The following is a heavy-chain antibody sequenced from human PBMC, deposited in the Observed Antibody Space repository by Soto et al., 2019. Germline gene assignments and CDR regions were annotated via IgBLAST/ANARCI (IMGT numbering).Heavy chain of an antibody. CDR1: GFTFSSYG. CDR2: IWYDGSNK. V-gene: IGHV3-33*01. CDR3: ARGTADSSSWYPLFNYYYGMDV. D-gene: IGHD6-13*01. Sequence: QVQLVESGGGVVQPGRSLRLSCAASGFTFSSYGMHWVRQAPGKGLEWVAVIWYDGSNKYYADSVKGRFTISRDNSKNTLYLQMNSLRAEDTAVYYCARGTADSSSWYPLFNYYYGMDVWGQGTTVTVSS. J-gene: IGHJ6*02.